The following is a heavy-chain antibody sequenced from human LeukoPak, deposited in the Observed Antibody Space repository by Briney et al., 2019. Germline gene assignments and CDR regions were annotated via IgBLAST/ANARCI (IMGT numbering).Heavy chain of an antibody. D-gene: IGHD4-17*01. Sequence: ASVKVSCKASGGTFISYAINWVRQAPGQGLEWMGGIIPIFGAANYAQKFQGRVTLTRDMSTSTDYLELSSLRSEDTAVYYCARDTSVRDEAWWFNPWGQGTLVTVSS. CDR1: GGTFISYA. J-gene: IGHJ5*02. V-gene: IGHV1-69*05. CDR3: ARDTSVRDEAWWFNP. CDR2: IIPIFGAA.